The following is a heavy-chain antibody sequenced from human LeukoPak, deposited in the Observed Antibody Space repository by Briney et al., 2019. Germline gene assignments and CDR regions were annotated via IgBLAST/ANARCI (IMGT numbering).Heavy chain of an antibody. Sequence: VASVKVSRKASGYTFTGYYMHWVRQAPGQGLEWMGWINPNSGGTNYAQKFQGRVTMTRDTSISTAYMELSRLRSDDTAVYYCARGSVDTAMVRDYWGQGTLVTVSS. V-gene: IGHV1-2*02. J-gene: IGHJ4*02. CDR2: INPNSGGT. CDR1: GYTFTGYY. D-gene: IGHD5-18*01. CDR3: ARGSVDTAMVRDY.